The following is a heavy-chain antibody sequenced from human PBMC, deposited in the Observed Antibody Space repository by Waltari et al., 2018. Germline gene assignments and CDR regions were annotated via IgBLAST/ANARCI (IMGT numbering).Heavy chain of an antibody. D-gene: IGHD2-2*01. CDR3: ARISSTSPRGGMDV. Sequence: EVQLVESGGGLVKPGGSLRLSCAASGLTFSSFFMSWVRQAPGNGLECVSSITHHSPYTHYADSVKGRFTISRDNDKNSLFLQMNSLRVEDTAVYFCARISSTSPRGGMDVWGQGTTVTVSS. CDR1: GLTFSSFF. J-gene: IGHJ6*02. V-gene: IGHV3-21*02. CDR2: ITHHSPYT.